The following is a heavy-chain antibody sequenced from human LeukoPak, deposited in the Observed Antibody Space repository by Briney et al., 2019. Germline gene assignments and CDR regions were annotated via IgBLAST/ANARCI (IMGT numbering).Heavy chain of an antibody. CDR1: GFTFSRYW. J-gene: IGHJ4*02. CDR2: INSDGSRT. V-gene: IGHV3-74*01. D-gene: IGHD5-18*01. CDR3: ARGNDGYPYYFDY. Sequence: GGSLRLSCAASGFTFSRYWMQWARPAPGKGLVWVSRINSDGSRTSYADSVKGRFTISRDNAKNTLYLQMNSLRAEDTAVYYCARGNDGYPYYFDYWGQGTLVTVSS.